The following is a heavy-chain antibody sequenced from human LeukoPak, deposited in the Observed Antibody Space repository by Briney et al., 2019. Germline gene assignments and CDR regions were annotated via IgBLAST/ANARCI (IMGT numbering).Heavy chain of an antibody. CDR3: ARDISPSYFGSFDY. J-gene: IGHJ4*02. CDR1: GFTFSNCG. D-gene: IGHD3-10*01. Sequence: GGSLRLSCAASGFTFSNCGMHWVRQAPGKGLEWVALISYEGSKKYYADFVKGRFTISRDDSKNTLYLQMNSLRAEDTAVYYCARDISPSYFGSFDYWGQGTLVTVSS. CDR2: ISYEGSKK. V-gene: IGHV3-30*03.